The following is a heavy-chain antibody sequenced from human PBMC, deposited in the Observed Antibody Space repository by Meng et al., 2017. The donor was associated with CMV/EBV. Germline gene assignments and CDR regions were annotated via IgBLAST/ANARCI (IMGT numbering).Heavy chain of an antibody. Sequence: GESLKISCAASGFTFSSYAMSWVRQAPGKGLEWVSVIYSGGSSTYYADSVKGRFTISRDNSKNTLYPQMNSLRAEDTAVYYCAKGGSLRYFDWYPVDYWGQGTLVTVSS. V-gene: IGHV3-23*03. CDR3: AKGGSLRYFDWYPVDY. D-gene: IGHD3-9*01. J-gene: IGHJ4*02. CDR1: GFTFSSYA. CDR2: IYSGGSST.